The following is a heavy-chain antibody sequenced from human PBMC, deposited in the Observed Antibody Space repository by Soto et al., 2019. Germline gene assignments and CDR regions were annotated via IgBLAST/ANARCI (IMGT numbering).Heavy chain of an antibody. CDR3: ARDPYYDSSGYLASNGMDV. J-gene: IGHJ6*02. D-gene: IGHD3-22*01. Sequence: EVQLGESGGGLVQPGGSLRLSCAASGFTVSSNYMSGVRQAPGKGLEWVSVIYSDGSTYYADSVKGRFTISRHNSKNTLYLQMHSLRAEDTAVYYCARDPYYDSSGYLASNGMDVWSQGTTVTVSS. CDR2: IYSDGST. CDR1: GFTVSSNY. V-gene: IGHV3-53*04.